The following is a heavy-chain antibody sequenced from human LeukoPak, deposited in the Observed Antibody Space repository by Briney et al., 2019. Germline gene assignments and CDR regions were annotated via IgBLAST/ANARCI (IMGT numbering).Heavy chain of an antibody. CDR3: ARVELRAYYYYYMDV. Sequence: PGGSLRLSCAASGFTFDDYAMHWVRQAPGKGLEWVSYISSSGSTIYYADSVKGRFTISRDNAKNSLYLQMNSLRAEDTAVYYCARVELRAYYYYYMDVWGKGTTVTISS. V-gene: IGHV3-48*03. CDR1: GFTFDDYA. D-gene: IGHD1-26*01. J-gene: IGHJ6*03. CDR2: ISSSGSTI.